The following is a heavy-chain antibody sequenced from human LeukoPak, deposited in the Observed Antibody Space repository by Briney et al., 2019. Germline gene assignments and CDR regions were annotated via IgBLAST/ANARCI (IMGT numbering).Heavy chain of an antibody. D-gene: IGHD6-19*01. Sequence: ASVKVSCKASGYTFTGYYMHWVRQAPGQGLEWMGRINPNSGGTNYAQKFQGRVTMTRGTSISTAYMELSRLRSDDTAVYYCARVFKGSGWYGEIDYWGQGTLVTVSS. CDR1: GYTFTGYY. J-gene: IGHJ4*02. CDR2: INPNSGGT. CDR3: ARVFKGSGWYGEIDY. V-gene: IGHV1-2*06.